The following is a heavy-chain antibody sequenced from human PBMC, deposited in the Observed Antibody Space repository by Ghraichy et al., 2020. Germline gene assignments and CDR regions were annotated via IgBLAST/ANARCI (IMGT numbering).Heavy chain of an antibody. CDR3: ANWIGG. CDR1: GFSFSSYA. Sequence: GGSLRLSCAASGFSFSSYAMNWVRQAPAKGLEWCSGISGTASKTYYADSVKGRFTISRDNSKNTVYLQMNSLRAEDTAVYYCANWIGGWGQGTLVTVSS. CDR2: ISGTASKT. V-gene: IGHV3-23*01. D-gene: IGHD3-3*01. J-gene: IGHJ4*02.